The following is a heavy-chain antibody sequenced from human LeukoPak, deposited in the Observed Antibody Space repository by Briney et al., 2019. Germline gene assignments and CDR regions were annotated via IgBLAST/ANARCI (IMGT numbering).Heavy chain of an antibody. CDR2: ISYDGSNK. D-gene: IGHD6-19*01. Sequence: TGGSLRLSCAASGFTFSSYGMRWVRQAPGKGLEWVAVISYDGSNKYYADSVKGRFTISRDNSKNTLYLQMNSLRAEDTAVYYCAKGGYSSGWTFDYWGQGTLVTVSS. J-gene: IGHJ4*02. CDR1: GFTFSSYG. CDR3: AKGGYSSGWTFDY. V-gene: IGHV3-30*18.